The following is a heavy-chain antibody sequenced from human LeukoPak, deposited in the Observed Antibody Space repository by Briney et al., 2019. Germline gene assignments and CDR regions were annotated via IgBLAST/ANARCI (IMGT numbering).Heavy chain of an antibody. Sequence: PGGSLRLSCAASGFTVSSNYMSWVRQAPGKGLEWVSAISGSGGSTYYADSVKGRFTISRDNSKNTLYLQMNSLRAEDTAVYYCAKDRNVVVPAAMDYYYYGMDVWGQGTTVTVSS. CDR2: ISGSGGST. CDR1: GFTVSSNY. CDR3: AKDRNVVVPAAMDYYYYGMDV. V-gene: IGHV3-23*01. D-gene: IGHD2-2*01. J-gene: IGHJ6*02.